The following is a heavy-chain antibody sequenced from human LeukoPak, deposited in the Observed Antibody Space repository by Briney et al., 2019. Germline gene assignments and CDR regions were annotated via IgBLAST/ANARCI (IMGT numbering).Heavy chain of an antibody. CDR3: ARSPGGGDY. Sequence: GGSLRLSCAASGFTFSSYSMNWVRQAPGKGLEWVSYISSSSSTIYYAESVKGRVTISRDNAKNSRYLQMNSLRAEDTAVYYCARSPGGGDYWGQGTLVTVSS. CDR1: GFTFSSYS. D-gene: IGHD3-10*01. CDR2: ISSSSSTI. J-gene: IGHJ4*02. V-gene: IGHV3-48*01.